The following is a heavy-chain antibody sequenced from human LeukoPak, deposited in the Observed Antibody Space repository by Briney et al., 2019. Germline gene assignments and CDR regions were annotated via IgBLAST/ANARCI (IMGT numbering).Heavy chain of an antibody. Sequence: ASVKVSCKASGYTFTGYYMHWVRQAPGQGLEWMGWINPNSGGTNYAQKFQGRVTMTRDTSISTAYMELSRLRSDDTAVYYCANLIAAAAPYGMDVWGQGTTVTVSS. V-gene: IGHV1-2*02. D-gene: IGHD6-13*01. J-gene: IGHJ6*02. CDR3: ANLIAAAAPYGMDV. CDR1: GYTFTGYY. CDR2: INPNSGGT.